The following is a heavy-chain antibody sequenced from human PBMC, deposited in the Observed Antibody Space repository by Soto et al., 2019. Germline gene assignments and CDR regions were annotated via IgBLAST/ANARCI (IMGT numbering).Heavy chain of an antibody. CDR3: ARASPVVTDV. J-gene: IGHJ6*02. CDR1: GGSISSGDYY. Sequence: QVQLQESGPGLEKPTQTLSLTCTVSGGSISSGDYYWSWIREPPGKVLEWIGCIYYSGSNYYNPSLKSRVTISVDTSKNQFSLKLSSVTAADTAVYYCARASPVVTDVWGQGTTVTVSS. D-gene: IGHD2-21*02. CDR2: IYYSGSN. V-gene: IGHV4-30-4*01.